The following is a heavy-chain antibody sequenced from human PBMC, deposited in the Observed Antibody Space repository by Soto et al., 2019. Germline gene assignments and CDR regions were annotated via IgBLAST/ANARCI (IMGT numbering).Heavy chain of an antibody. J-gene: IGHJ4*02. CDR2: ISGGGGSL. Sequence: GGSLRLSCAASGFTFSSYALNWVRQAPGKGLEWVSGISGGGGSLYYADSVKGRFTISRDNSKNTLYLQMNSLRAEDTAVYYYAKDLMVAPGDYFAYWGPGFLVPVSS. CDR3: AKDLMVAPGDYFAY. V-gene: IGHV3-23*01. CDR1: GFTFSSYA. D-gene: IGHD2-8*01.